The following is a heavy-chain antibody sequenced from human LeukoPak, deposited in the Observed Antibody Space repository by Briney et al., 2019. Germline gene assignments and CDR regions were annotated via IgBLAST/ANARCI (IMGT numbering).Heavy chain of an antibody. CDR3: ARVYGEMYAFDI. CDR2: INHSGST. Sequence: SETLSLTCAVYGGSFSGYYWAWIRQPPGKGLEWIGEINHSGSTNYNPSLKSRVTISVDTSKNQFSLKLSSVTAADTAVYYCARVYGEMYAFDIWGQGTMVTVSS. CDR1: GGSFSGYY. J-gene: IGHJ3*02. D-gene: IGHD4-17*01. V-gene: IGHV4-34*01.